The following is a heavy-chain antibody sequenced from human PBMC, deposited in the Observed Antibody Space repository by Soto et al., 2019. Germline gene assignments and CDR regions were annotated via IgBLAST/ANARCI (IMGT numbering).Heavy chain of an antibody. CDR3: ARLPTSTLQGNWFDP. CDR2: ISDSGRSK. D-gene: IGHD1-1*01. J-gene: IGHJ5*02. V-gene: IGHV3-48*03. Sequence: EVKLVESGGELVQPGGSLSLSCAASGFTFSDYEMNWVRQAPGKAPEWVAYISDSGRSKDYADSVRGRFTISRDNDKSSLHLQMVSLKVEDTAIYYCARLPTSTLQGNWFDPWGQGPLVTVSS. CDR1: GFTFSDYE.